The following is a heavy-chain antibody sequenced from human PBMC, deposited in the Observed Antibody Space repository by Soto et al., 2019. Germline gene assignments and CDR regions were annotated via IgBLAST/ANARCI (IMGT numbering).Heavy chain of an antibody. D-gene: IGHD2-2*01. J-gene: IGHJ5*02. Sequence: QVQLVESGGGVVQPGRSLRLSCAASGFTFRNHGMHWVRLAPGKGLEWVAVIWYDGSDKYYADSVKGRFTISRDNSKNTLYLQMNNLRGDDTAVYYCARDLGWPAATFDPWGQGTQVTVSS. CDR1: GFTFRNHG. CDR3: ARDLGWPAATFDP. CDR2: IWYDGSDK. V-gene: IGHV3-33*01.